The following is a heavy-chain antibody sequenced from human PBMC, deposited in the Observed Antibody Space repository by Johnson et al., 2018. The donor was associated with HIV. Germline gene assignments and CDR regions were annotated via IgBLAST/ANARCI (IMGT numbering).Heavy chain of an antibody. Sequence: QVQLVESGRGVVQPGRSLKLSCAASGFTFSSYAMHWVRQAPGKGLDWVAVISYDGSNKYYADSVKGRFTISRDNSKNTLYLQMNSLRAEDTAVYYCARDLTNWGVGDAFDIWGQGTMVTVSS. D-gene: IGHD7-27*01. V-gene: IGHV3-30-3*01. CDR2: ISYDGSNK. CDR3: ARDLTNWGVGDAFDI. J-gene: IGHJ3*02. CDR1: GFTFSSYA.